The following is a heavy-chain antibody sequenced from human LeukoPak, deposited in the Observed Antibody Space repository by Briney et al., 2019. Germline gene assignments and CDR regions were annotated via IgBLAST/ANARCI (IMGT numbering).Heavy chain of an antibody. CDR2: ITGCGAT. CDR1: GFTFSNFA. J-gene: IGHJ5*02. Sequence: GGSLRLSCAASGFTFSNFAMMWVRQAPGTGLQWVSTITGCGATFYADSVRGRFTIFRDTSMNTLFLQMNSLGAEDTAVYYCAKGAAAGKVDWFDPWGQGTLVTVSS. CDR3: AKGAAAGKVDWFDP. D-gene: IGHD6-13*01. V-gene: IGHV3-23*01.